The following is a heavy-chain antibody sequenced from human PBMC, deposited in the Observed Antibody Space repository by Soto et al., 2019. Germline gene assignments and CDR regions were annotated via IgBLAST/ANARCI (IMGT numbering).Heavy chain of an antibody. CDR1: GGSLSSGTYY. CDR2: IYHSGSS. CDR3: ARDLLDTTVDYYFDS. J-gene: IGHJ4*02. D-gene: IGHD4-17*01. V-gene: IGHV4-30-4*01. Sequence: ASETLSLTCTVSGGSLSSGTYYWSWIRQPPGKSLEWIGYIYHSGSSQSNPSLKSRVTISIDTSKNQFSLELRSVTAADTAVYYCARDLLDTTVDYYFDSWGPGRLVTVSS.